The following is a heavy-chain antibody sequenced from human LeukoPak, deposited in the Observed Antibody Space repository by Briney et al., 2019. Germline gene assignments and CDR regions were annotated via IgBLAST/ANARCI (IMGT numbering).Heavy chain of an antibody. CDR3: YSSGWSPSVPFDN. D-gene: IGHD6-19*01. CDR2: WRGNANSYAT. J-gene: IGHJ4*02. CDR1: GFKFICSA. V-gene: IGHV3-73*01. Sequence: AGGSLRLSSAASGFKFICSAMHWARQASGNGLERICCWRGNANSYATAYAASVKGRFTISRDDSKNTAYLQMNSLKTEDTAVYYCYSSGWSPSVPFDNWGQGNLVTVSS.